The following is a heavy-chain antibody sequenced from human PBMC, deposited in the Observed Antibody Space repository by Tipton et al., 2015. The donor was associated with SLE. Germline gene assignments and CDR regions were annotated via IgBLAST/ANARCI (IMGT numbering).Heavy chain of an antibody. CDR3: ASGGGFFYL. CDR1: GFSVSRNY. D-gene: IGHD2-15*01. V-gene: IGHV3-53*04. CDR2: IYSGVST. Sequence: SLRLSCAAYGFSVSRNYMSWVSQAPGKGLEWVSVIYSGVSTYYADSVKGRFTISRHNSKNKLYLQMNSLRAEDTAVYYCASGGGFFYLWGRGSLVTVSS. J-gene: IGHJ2*01.